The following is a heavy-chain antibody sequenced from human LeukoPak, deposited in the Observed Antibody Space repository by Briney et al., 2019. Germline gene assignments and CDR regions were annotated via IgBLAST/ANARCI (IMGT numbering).Heavy chain of an antibody. CDR1: GFSLITSGMC. V-gene: IGHV4-61*08. D-gene: IGHD3-3*01. CDR3: AGERGFWRENY. CDR2: IYYSGDS. Sequence: SGPALVKPTQTLTLTCTFSGFSLITSGMCVSWIRQPPGKGLEWTGYIYYSGDSNYNPSLKSRVTISVDTSENQFSLQLTSVTAADTAVYYCAGERGFWRENYWGQGSLVTVSS. J-gene: IGHJ4*02.